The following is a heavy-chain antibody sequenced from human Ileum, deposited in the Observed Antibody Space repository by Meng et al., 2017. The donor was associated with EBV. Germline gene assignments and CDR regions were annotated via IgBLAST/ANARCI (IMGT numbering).Heavy chain of an antibody. D-gene: IGHD2-21*02. CDR3: ARDLWPHIVVVTAPSEF. Sequence: QVQLVQSGAEVKRPXXAVKGSCKAXGYTFSSYGFTWVRQAPGQGLEWLGWISTYNDNPKYAQKVQGRVTMTADTSTSTAYMELRSLTSDDTAVYYCARDLWPHIVVVTAPSEFWGQGTLGTVSS. CDR2: ISTYNDNP. V-gene: IGHV1-18*01. J-gene: IGHJ4*02. CDR1: GYTFSSYG.